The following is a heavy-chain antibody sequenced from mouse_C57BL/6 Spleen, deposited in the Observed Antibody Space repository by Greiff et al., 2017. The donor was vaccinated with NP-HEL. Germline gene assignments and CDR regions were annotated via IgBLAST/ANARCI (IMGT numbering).Heavy chain of an antibody. CDR3: ARYNDAMDY. V-gene: IGHV7-3*01. CDR2: IRNKANGYTT. Sequence: EVKLQESGGGLVQPGGSLSLSCAASGFTFTDYYMSWVRQPPGKALEWLGFIRNKANGYTTEYSASVKGRFTISRDNSQSILYLQMNALRAEDSATYYCARYNDAMDYWGQGTSVTVSS. J-gene: IGHJ4*01. CDR1: GFTFTDYY.